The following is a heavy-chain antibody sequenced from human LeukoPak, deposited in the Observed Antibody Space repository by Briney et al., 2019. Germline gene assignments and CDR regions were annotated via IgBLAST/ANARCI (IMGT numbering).Heavy chain of an antibody. Sequence: GGSLRLSCAASTFTFNSYAVSWVRQAPGKGLEWISAISSSGDLTFYADSVKGRFTISRDNSKNMLCLQMDSLRAEDTAVYYCHYDFWSGYYVFDYWGQGTLVTVSS. CDR2: ISSSGDLT. J-gene: IGHJ4*02. V-gene: IGHV3-23*01. CDR1: TFTFNSYA. D-gene: IGHD3-3*01. CDR3: HYDFWSGYYVFDY.